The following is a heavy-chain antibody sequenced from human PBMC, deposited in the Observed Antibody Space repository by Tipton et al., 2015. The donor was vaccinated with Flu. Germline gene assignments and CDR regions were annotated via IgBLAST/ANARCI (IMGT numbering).Heavy chain of an antibody. D-gene: IGHD6-19*01. V-gene: IGHV4-4*07. J-gene: IGHJ4*02. Sequence: TLSLTCTVSGGSISSYYWSWIRQPAGKGLGWIGRSYTSGSTNYNPSLKSRVTMSVDTSKNQFSLKLSSVTAADTAVYYCARDRAVAGTWGGDYFDYWGQGTLVTVSS. CDR2: SYTSGST. CDR3: ARDRAVAGTWGGDYFDY. CDR1: GGSISSYY.